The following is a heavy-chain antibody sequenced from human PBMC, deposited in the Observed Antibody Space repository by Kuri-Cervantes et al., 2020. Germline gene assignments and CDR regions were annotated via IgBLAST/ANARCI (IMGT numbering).Heavy chain of an antibody. CDR2: ISWNSGSI. Sequence: GGSLRLSCAASGFTFDDYAMHWVRQAPGKGLEWVSGISWNSGSIGYVDSVKGRFTISRDNAKNLLFVQMNSLRVEDTAVYFCARGHYGMDVWGQGTTVTVSS. CDR1: GFTFDDYA. V-gene: IGHV3-9*01. CDR3: ARGHYGMDV. J-gene: IGHJ6*02.